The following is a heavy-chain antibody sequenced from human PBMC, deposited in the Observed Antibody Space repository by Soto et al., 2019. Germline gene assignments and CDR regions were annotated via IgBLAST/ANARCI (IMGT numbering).Heavy chain of an antibody. V-gene: IGHV4-30-4*01. D-gene: IGHD4-17*01. Sequence: QVHLQESGPGLVKPSQTLSLTCTVSGDSISSGDYYWTWIRQPPGTGLEWIGYIYYSGTTYRNPSLKSRVSISVDTSKNQLSLQLTSVTVADTAVYYCARHARRRYGDYDYWGQGTLVTVSS. CDR1: GDSISSGDYY. J-gene: IGHJ4*02. CDR3: ARHARRRYGDYDY. CDR2: IYYSGTT.